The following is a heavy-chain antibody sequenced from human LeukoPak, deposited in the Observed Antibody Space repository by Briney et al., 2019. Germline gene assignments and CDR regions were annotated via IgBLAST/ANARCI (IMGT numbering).Heavy chain of an antibody. CDR1: GGSISRYY. CDR2: IYTSGST. Sequence: SETLSLTCTVSGGSISRYYRSWIRQPAGKGLEWIGRIYTSGSTNYNPSLKSRVTTSVDTSKNQFSLKLSSVTAADTAVYYCARDGNYYYDSSGYYGEEYYFDYWGQGTLVTVSS. D-gene: IGHD3-22*01. CDR3: ARDGNYYYDSSGYYGEEYYFDY. V-gene: IGHV4-4*07. J-gene: IGHJ4*02.